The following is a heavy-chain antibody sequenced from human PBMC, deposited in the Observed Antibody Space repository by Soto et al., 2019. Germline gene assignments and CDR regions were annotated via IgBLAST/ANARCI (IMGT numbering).Heavy chain of an antibody. CDR3: ARDPVVVVPAAIDYYYGMDV. Sequence: TSETLSLTCTVSGGSVSSGSYYWSWIRQPPGKGLEWIGYIYYSGSTNYNPSLKSRVTISVDTSKNQFSLKLSSVTAADTAVYYCARDPVVVVPAAIDYYYGMDVWGQGTTVTVSS. J-gene: IGHJ6*02. D-gene: IGHD2-2*02. CDR1: GGSVSSGSYY. CDR2: IYYSGST. V-gene: IGHV4-61*01.